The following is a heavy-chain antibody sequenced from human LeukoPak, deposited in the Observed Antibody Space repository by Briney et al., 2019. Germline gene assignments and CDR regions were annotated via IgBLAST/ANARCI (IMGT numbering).Heavy chain of an antibody. V-gene: IGHV4-34*01. CDR2: INHGGST. Sequence: SGTLSLTCAAYGDSFSGNYWTWIRQPPGKGLEWVGEINHGGSTNYNPSPKSRVTISVDTSKNQFSLRLTSVTAADTAVYYCARAPLGYYYGSGSPSNPGVYYYYGMDVWGQGTTVTVSS. CDR3: ARAPLGYYYGSGSPSNPGVYYYYGMDV. CDR1: GDSFSGNY. J-gene: IGHJ6*02. D-gene: IGHD3-10*01.